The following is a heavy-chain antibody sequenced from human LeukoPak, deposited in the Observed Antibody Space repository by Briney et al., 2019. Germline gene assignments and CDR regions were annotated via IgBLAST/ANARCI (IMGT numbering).Heavy chain of an antibody. CDR3: ARLTIVTYYYDSSGSTHGAFDI. V-gene: IGHV4-39*01. D-gene: IGHD3-22*01. J-gene: IGHJ3*02. CDR2: IYYSGVS. Sequence: SETLSLTCTVSGGSIISSSFWWGWIRQPPGKGLEWIGSIYYSGVSYYNTSLKSRVTISVDTSKNQFSLKLSSVTAADTAVYYCARLTIVTYYYDSSGSTHGAFDIWGQGTMVTVSS. CDR1: GGSIISSSFW.